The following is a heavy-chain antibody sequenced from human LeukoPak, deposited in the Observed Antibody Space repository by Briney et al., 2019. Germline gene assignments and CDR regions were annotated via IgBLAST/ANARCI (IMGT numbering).Heavy chain of an antibody. CDR1: GYTFTCYY. Sequence: ASVKVSCKASGYTFTCYYMHWVRQAPGQGLEWMGWINPNSGGTNYAQKFQGRVTMTRDTSISTAYMELSRLRSDDTAVYYCARLWGYYDSSGYYPSHLGYWGQGTLVTVSS. D-gene: IGHD3-22*01. V-gene: IGHV1-2*02. CDR2: INPNSGGT. CDR3: ARLWGYYDSSGYYPSHLGY. J-gene: IGHJ4*02.